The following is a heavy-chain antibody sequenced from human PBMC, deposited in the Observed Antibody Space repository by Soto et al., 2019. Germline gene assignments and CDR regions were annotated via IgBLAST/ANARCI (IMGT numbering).Heavy chain of an antibody. V-gene: IGHV3-13*01. CDR2: IGTIADT. CDR3: VREGYSNNGDDWYFDL. Sequence: VQLVESGGGLVQPGGSLRLSCAASGFTFSTSDMHWVRQPTGQGLEWVAAIGTIADTYYPDSVKGRFTISRENAKNSLYLQMNSPAAGDTGVYYCVREGYSNNGDDWYFDLWGRGTLVTVSS. J-gene: IGHJ2*01. D-gene: IGHD1-26*01. CDR1: GFTFSTSD.